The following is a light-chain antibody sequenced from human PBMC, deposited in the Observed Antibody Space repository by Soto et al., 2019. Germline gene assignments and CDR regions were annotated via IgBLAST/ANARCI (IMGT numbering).Light chain of an antibody. V-gene: IGKV1-5*01. CDR1: QSISTW. CDR2: DAS. J-gene: IGKJ1*01. CDR3: PNYNSFSPWT. Sequence: DIQMTQSPSTLSASVGDRVTITCRAGQSISTWLAWYQQKAGKALKVTISDASSLDTGVPSRFSGSRSGTEFTLTISSLQPDDSATYYCPNYNSFSPWTFGKGTKV.